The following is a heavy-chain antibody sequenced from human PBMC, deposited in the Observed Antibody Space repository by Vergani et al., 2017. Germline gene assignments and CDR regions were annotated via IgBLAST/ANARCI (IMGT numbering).Heavy chain of an antibody. CDR2: ISYDGSNK. CDR3: ARDWGPWDIVVVGNY. CDR1: GFTFSSYA. J-gene: IGHJ4*02. Sequence: QVQLVESGGGVVQPGRSLRLSCAASGFTFSSYAMHWVRQAPGKGLEWVAVISYDGSNKYYPDSVKGRFTISRDNTKNTLYLQMNSLRAEDTAVYYCARDWGPWDIVVVGNYWGQGTLVTVSS. V-gene: IGHV3-30-3*01. D-gene: IGHD2-2*01.